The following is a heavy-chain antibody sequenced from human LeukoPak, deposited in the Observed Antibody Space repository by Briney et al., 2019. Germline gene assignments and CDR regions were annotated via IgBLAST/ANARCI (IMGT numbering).Heavy chain of an antibody. CDR3: ARDLFRGYCSSTSCRDY. CDR1: GFTFSSYG. Sequence: GGSLRLSCAASGFTFSSYGMHWVRQAPGKGLEWVAFIRYDGSNKYYADSVKGRFTISRENAKNSLYLQMNSLRAEDTAVYYCARDLFRGYCSSTSCRDYWGQGTLVTVSS. CDR2: IRYDGSNK. J-gene: IGHJ4*02. D-gene: IGHD2-2*01. V-gene: IGHV3-30*02.